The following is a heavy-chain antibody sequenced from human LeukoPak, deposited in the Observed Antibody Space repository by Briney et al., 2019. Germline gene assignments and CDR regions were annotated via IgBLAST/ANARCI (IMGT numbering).Heavy chain of an antibody. J-gene: IGHJ6*03. D-gene: IGHD3-22*01. CDR1: GFTFSSYG. Sequence: GGSLRLSCTTSGFTFSSYGMHWVRQAPGKGLEWVAVIWYDGSNKYYANSVKVRFTISRDNSKNTLYLQMNSLRAEDTAVYYCAIDGYYDSSGYYYNYYYYMDVWGKGTTVTVSS. CDR3: AIDGYYDSSGYYYNYYYYMDV. CDR2: IWYDGSNK. V-gene: IGHV3-33*01.